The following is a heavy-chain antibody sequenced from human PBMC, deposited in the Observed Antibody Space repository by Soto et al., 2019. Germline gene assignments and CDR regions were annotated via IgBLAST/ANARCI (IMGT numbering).Heavy chain of an antibody. D-gene: IGHD6-13*01. V-gene: IGHV1-69*13. J-gene: IGHJ5*02. CDR2: IIPIFGTA. CDR1: GGTFSSYA. Sequence: SVKVSCKASGGTFSSYAISWVRQAPGQGLEWMGGIIPIFGTANYAQKFQGRATITADESTSTAYMELSSLRSEDTAVYYCATKSRDSSSWFLLGGFDPWGQGTLVTVSS. CDR3: ATKSRDSSSWFLLGGFDP.